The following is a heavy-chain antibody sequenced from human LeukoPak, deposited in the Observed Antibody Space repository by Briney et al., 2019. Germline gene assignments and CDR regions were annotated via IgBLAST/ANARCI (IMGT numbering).Heavy chain of an antibody. CDR1: GFTFSSYA. CDR2: ISYDGSNK. Sequence: PGGSLRLSCAASGFTFSSYAMHWVRQAPGKGLEWVAVISYDGSNKYYADSVKGRFTISRDNSKNTLYLQMNSLRAEDTAVYYCASCLITMVRGVIPPHYWGQGTLVTVSS. D-gene: IGHD3-10*01. CDR3: ASCLITMVRGVIPPHY. J-gene: IGHJ4*02. V-gene: IGHV3-30-3*01.